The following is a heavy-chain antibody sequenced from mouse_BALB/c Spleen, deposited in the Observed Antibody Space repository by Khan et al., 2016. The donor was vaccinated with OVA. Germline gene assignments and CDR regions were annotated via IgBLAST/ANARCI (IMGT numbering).Heavy chain of an antibody. J-gene: IGHJ1*01. CDR1: GYSFTSYW. Sequence: QVQLQQPGAELVRPGASVKLSCKASGYSFTSYWMNWVKQRPGQGLEWIGMIHPSDSETTLNQKFKDRATLTVDKSSSTAYMQLSSLTPEDSAVYYGSRGSTPSSGYFGVWGEGTTVTVSS. V-gene: IGHV1S82*01. CDR3: SRGSTPSSGYFGV. CDR2: IHPSDSET. D-gene: IGHD1-1*01.